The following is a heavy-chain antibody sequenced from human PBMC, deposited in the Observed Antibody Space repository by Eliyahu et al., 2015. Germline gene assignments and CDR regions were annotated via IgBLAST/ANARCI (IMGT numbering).Heavy chain of an antibody. J-gene: IGHJ4*02. Sequence: QVQLVESGGGVVQPGRSLRLSCAASGFTFSSYGMYWVRXAPGKGLEWVAFISDDGATKYYADSVKGRFTISRDNPKKTLYLQMNSLRLEDTAVYYCASYDFYRAYSPPDYWGQGTLVTVSS. V-gene: IGHV3-30*03. CDR2: ISDDGATK. CDR1: GFTFSSYG. D-gene: IGHD3-3*01. CDR3: ASYDFYRAYSPPDY.